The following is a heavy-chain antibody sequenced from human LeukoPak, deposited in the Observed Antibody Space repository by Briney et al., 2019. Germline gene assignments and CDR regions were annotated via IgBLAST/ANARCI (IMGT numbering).Heavy chain of an antibody. D-gene: IGHD3-10*01. V-gene: IGHV4-34*01. CDR2: INHSGST. Sequence: SETLSLTCAVYGGSFSGYYWSWIRQPPGKGLEWIGEINHSGSTNYNPSLKSRVTISVDTSKNQFSLKLSSVTAADTAVYYCARSLGGIGFGELFNYWGQGTLVTVFS. CDR3: ARSLGGIGFGELFNY. J-gene: IGHJ4*02. CDR1: GGSFSGYY.